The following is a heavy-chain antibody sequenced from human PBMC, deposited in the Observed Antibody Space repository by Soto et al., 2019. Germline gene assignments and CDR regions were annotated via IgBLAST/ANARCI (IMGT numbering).Heavy chain of an antibody. J-gene: IGHJ3*01. CDR2: IYSGGST. CDR1: DITVSTNF. D-gene: IGHD5-18*01. Sequence: EVQLVESGGGLVQPGGSLRLSCAGTDITVSTNFVTWVRQAPGKGLEWVSDIYSGGSTFYADSVKGRFTISRDNSKNTVFLQMNNLRAEDTAVYFCARFGYGTVDFWGPGTMVTVSS. CDR3: ARFGYGTVDF. V-gene: IGHV3-66*01.